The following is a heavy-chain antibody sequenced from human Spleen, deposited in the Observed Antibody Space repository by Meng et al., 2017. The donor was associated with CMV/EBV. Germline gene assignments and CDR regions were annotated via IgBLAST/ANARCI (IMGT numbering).Heavy chain of an antibody. V-gene: IGHV4-39*07. CDR2: IYYSVST. Sequence: GSLRLSCTVSGGSISSTSYYWGWIRQPPGMGLEWIGSIYYSVSTYYNPSLKSRVTISVDTSKSQFSLKLSSVTAADTAVYYCARVNRDVDAFDIWGQGTMVTVSS. J-gene: IGHJ3*02. D-gene: IGHD2-21*01. CDR3: ARVNRDVDAFDI. CDR1: GGSISSTSYY.